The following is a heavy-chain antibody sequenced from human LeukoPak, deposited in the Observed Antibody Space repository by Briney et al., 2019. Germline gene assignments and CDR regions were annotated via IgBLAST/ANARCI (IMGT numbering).Heavy chain of an antibody. CDR2: IYYSGST. J-gene: IGHJ4*02. Sequence: PSETLSLTCTVSGGSISSYYWSWIRQPPGKGLEWIGYIYYSGSTNYNPSLKSRVTISVDTSKNQFSLKLSSVTAADTAVYYCAREMSWSPKHKAYYFDYWGQGTLVTVSS. V-gene: IGHV4-59*01. CDR1: GGSISSYY. CDR3: AREMSWSPKHKAYYFDY. D-gene: IGHD6-13*01.